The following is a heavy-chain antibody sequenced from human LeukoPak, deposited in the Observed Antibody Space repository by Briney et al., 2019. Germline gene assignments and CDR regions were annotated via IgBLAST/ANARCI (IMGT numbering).Heavy chain of an antibody. CDR1: GFIFSTYA. Sequence: GGSLRLSCAASGFIFSTYAMSWVRQAPGKGLEWVSAISGSGGSTYYADSVKGRFTIYRDNSKNTLYLQMNSLRAEDTAVYYCAKIPIVGASFFDYWGQGTLVTVSS. CDR3: AKIPIVGASFFDY. CDR2: ISGSGGST. D-gene: IGHD1-26*01. V-gene: IGHV3-23*01. J-gene: IGHJ4*02.